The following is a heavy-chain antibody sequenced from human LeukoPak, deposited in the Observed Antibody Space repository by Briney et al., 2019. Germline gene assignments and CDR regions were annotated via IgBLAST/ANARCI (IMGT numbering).Heavy chain of an antibody. J-gene: IGHJ4*02. CDR2: INPNSGGT. CDR1: GYTFTGYY. D-gene: IGHD6-19*01. CDR3: ARKYSSGWGLDY. Sequence: ASVKVSCKASGYTFTGYYMHWVRQAPGQGLEWMGWINPNSGGTNYAQKLQGRVTMTTDTSTSTAYMELRSLRSDDTAVYYCARKYSSGWGLDYWGQGTLVTVSS. V-gene: IGHV1-2*02.